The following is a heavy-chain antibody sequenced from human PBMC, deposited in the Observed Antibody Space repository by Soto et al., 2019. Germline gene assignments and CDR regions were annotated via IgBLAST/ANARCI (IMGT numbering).Heavy chain of an antibody. V-gene: IGHV4-59*01. D-gene: IGHD4-17*01. CDR2: IYYTGST. CDR1: GGSXSGYY. CDR3: VRSFQGLD. J-gene: IGHJ4*02. Sequence: PSETLSLTCTVSGGSXSGYYWSWIRQPPGKGLEWIGYIYYTGSTDYNPSLKSRVTISLDTSKNQFSLRLNSVTAADTAVYYCVRSFQGLDWGQGTLVTV.